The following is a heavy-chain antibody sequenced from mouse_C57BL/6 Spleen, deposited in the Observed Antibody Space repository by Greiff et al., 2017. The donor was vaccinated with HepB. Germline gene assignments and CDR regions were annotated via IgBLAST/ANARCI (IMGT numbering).Heavy chain of an antibody. Sequence: QVQLKQPGAELVMPGASVKLSCKASGYTFTSYWMHWVKQRPGQGLEWIGEIDPSDSYTNYNQKFKDKSTLTVDKSSSTAYMQLSSLTSEDSAVYYCARRGSYYFDYWGQGTTLTVSS. J-gene: IGHJ2*01. V-gene: IGHV1-69*01. CDR1: GYTFTSYW. D-gene: IGHD1-1*02. CDR3: ARRGSYYFDY. CDR2: IDPSDSYT.